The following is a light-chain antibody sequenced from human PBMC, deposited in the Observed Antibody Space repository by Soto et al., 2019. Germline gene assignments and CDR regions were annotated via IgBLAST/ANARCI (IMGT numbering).Light chain of an antibody. J-gene: IGLJ2*01. CDR3: LSYASSSTLV. Sequence: QSALTQPASVSGSPGQSITISCTGTSSDIGGYNYVSWYQQHPGKAPKLMIFEVSNRPSGVSNRFSGSKSDNTASLTISGLQAEDEADYYCLSYASSSTLVFGGGTKLTVL. CDR2: EVS. CDR1: SSDIGGYNY. V-gene: IGLV2-14*01.